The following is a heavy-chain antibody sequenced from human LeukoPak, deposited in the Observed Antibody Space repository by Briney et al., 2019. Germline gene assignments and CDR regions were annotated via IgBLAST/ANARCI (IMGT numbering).Heavy chain of an antibody. CDR3: AREYSYYFDS. Sequence: GGSLRLSCAASGFTFSSYAMNWVRQAPGKGLEWVAFISYDGSNKYYADSVKGRFTISRDNSKNTLYLQMNSLRVEDTAVYFCAREYSYYFDSWGQGTLVTVSS. CDR2: ISYDGSNK. J-gene: IGHJ4*02. V-gene: IGHV3-30-3*01. CDR1: GFTFSSYA. D-gene: IGHD2-15*01.